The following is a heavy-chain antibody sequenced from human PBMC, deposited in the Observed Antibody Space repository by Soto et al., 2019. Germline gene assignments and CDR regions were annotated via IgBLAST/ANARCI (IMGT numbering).Heavy chain of an antibody. V-gene: IGHV1-3*01. CDR3: ASSNIVAAPYGMDV. D-gene: IGHD6-13*01. Sequence: GASVKVSCKASGYSFTRYAMHWVRQAPGQRLEWMGWINAGNVNTKYSQKFQGRFTITRDTSASTAYMELSSLRSEDTAVYYCASSNIVAAPYGMDVWGQGTTVTVSS. CDR1: GYSFTRYA. J-gene: IGHJ6*02. CDR2: INAGNVNT.